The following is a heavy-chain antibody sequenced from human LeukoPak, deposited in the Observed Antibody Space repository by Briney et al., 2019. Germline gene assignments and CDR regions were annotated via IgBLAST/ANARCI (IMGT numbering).Heavy chain of an antibody. CDR3: TRARRERVATITYWFDP. V-gene: IGHV3-48*03. J-gene: IGHJ5*02. CDR2: ISSSGSTI. Sequence: GGSLRLSCAASGFTFSSYEMNWVRQASGKGLEWVSYISSSGSTIYYADSVKGRFTISRDNAKNSLYLQMNSLRAEDTAVYYCTRARRERVATITYWFDPWGQGTLVTVSS. D-gene: IGHD5-12*01. CDR1: GFTFSSYE.